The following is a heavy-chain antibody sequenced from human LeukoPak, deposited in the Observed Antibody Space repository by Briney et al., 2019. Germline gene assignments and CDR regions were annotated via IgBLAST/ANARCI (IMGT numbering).Heavy chain of an antibody. CDR2: VKSDGSDT. J-gene: IGHJ4*02. CDR3: TTGIGNYYYY. CDR1: GSTFSRYW. Sequence: PGGSLRLSCAASGSTFSRYWMHWVRQAPGKGLVWASRVKSDGSDTIYADSVKGRFTISRDNAKNTLCLQMDSLRAEDTAVYYCTTGIGNYYYYWGQGTLVTVAS. D-gene: IGHD3-10*01. V-gene: IGHV3-74*01.